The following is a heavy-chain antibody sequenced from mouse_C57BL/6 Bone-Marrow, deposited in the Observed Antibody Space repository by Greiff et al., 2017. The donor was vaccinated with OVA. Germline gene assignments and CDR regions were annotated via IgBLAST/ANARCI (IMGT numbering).Heavy chain of an antibody. CDR2: IYPGDGDT. V-gene: IGHV1-80*01. D-gene: IGHD3-3*01. J-gene: IGHJ4*01. CDR3: ARWEGLYAMDY. CDR1: GYAFSSYW. Sequence: VKLMESGAELVKPGASVKISCKASGYAFSSYWMNWVKQRPGKGLEWIGQIYPGDGDTNYNGKFKGKATLTADKSSSTAYMQLSSLTSEDSAVYFCARWEGLYAMDYWGQGTSVTVSS.